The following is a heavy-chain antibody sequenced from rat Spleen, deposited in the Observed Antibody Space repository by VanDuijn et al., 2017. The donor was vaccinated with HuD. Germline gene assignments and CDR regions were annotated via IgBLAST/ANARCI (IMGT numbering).Heavy chain of an antibody. J-gene: IGHJ2*01. CDR2: RKYNGDS. CDR1: GFSIMDYS. CDR3: TRGTDFDY. Sequence: QVQLKESGPGLVQPSQTLSLTCTVSGFSIMDYSVDWVRQPPGKGLEWMGRRKYNGDSYYNSVLKSRLSISGDTSKSQVFLKMNSLQTEDTAIYYCTRGTDFDYWGQGVMVTVSS. V-gene: IGHV2S30*01.